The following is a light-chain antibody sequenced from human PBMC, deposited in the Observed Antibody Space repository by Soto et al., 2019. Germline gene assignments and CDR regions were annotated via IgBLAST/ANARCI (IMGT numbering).Light chain of an antibody. CDR3: QQYHGFW. CDR2: DAS. Sequence: DIQLTPSPSSLSASVGARVSISCRASQSISNYLAWYQQKPGKAPKLLIYDASSLESGVPSRFSGGGSGTEFSLIINGLQPDDFATYYCQQYHGFWFGQGTKVDI. V-gene: IGKV1-5*01. J-gene: IGKJ1*01. CDR1: QSISNY.